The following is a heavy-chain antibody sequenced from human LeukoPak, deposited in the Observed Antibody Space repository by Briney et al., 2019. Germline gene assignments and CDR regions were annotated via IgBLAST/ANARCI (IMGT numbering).Heavy chain of an antibody. CDR2: INPSGGST. V-gene: IGHV1-46*01. D-gene: IGHD2-15*01. Sequence: GASVKVSCEASGYTFTTYYVHWVRQAPGQGLEWMGIINPSGGSTTYAQKFQGRVTMTRNTTISTAYMELSSLRSEDTAVYYCARGHRARTRGVSGGTQYYFDYWGQGTLVTVSS. J-gene: IGHJ4*02. CDR1: GYTFTTYY. CDR3: ARGHRARTRGVSGGTQYYFDY.